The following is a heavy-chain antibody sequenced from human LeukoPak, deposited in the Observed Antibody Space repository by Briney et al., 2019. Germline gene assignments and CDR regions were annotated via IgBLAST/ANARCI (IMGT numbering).Heavy chain of an antibody. D-gene: IGHD4/OR15-4a*01. CDR2: MNVKSGTA. CDR1: GYPFTSYD. J-gene: IGHJ5*02. V-gene: IGHV1-8*01. CDR3: ARPPGYFGAS. Sequence: GASVKVSCKASGYPFTSYDLNWVRQAPGQRLEWMGCMNVKSGTADYAPKFQGRVTMTRNTSISTAYMELSSLRPEDTAVYYCARPPGYFGASWGQGTLVTVSS.